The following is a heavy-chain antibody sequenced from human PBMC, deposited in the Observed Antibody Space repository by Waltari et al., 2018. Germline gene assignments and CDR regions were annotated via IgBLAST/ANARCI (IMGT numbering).Heavy chain of an antibody. J-gene: IGHJ4*02. D-gene: IGHD6-13*01. CDR2: ISSTGDTI. CDR1: GFTLRGYE. V-gene: IGHV3-48*03. Sequence: EVHLVESGGGLVQPGGSRRLSCAAAGFTLRGYEMNWVRQAPGKGLEWISYISSTGDTIYYADSVKGRFTISRDNAKNTLYLQMKRLRADDTALYYCARGIAADGGGGYWGQGILVTVSS. CDR3: ARGIAADGGGGY.